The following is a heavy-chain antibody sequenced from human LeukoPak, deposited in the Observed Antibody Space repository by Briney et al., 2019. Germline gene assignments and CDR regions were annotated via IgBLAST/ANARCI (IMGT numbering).Heavy chain of an antibody. CDR2: ISTDGRST. J-gene: IGHJ6*02. CDR1: GFTFSSYW. D-gene: IGHD3-16*01. Sequence: GGSLRLSCVASGFTFSSYWMDWVRQPPGKGPVWVSRISTDGRSTTYADSVKGRFTISRDNAKNTLYLQMNSLRAEDTAVYFCARGGGLDVWGQGATVTVSS. V-gene: IGHV3-74*01. CDR3: ARGGGLDV.